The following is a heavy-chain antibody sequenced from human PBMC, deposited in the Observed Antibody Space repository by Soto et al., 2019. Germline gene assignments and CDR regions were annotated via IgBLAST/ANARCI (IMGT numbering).Heavy chain of an antibody. CDR2: ISSSSSTI. D-gene: IGHD3-3*01. J-gene: IGHJ4*02. CDR1: GFTFSSYS. Sequence: GGSLRLSCAASGFTFSSYSMNWVRQAPGKGLEWVSYISSSSSTIYYADSVKGRFTISRDNAKNSLYLQMNSLRDEDTAVYYCARDTQDDFWSGYYSDYSGQGPLVTLSS. V-gene: IGHV3-48*02. CDR3: ARDTQDDFWSGYYSDY.